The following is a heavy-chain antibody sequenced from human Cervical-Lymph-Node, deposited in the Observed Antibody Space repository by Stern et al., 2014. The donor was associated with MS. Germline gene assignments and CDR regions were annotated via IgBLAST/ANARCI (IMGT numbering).Heavy chain of an antibody. Sequence: VQLEESGAEVKKPGASVKVSCKASGYTFTSYYMHWVRQAPGQGLEWMGIINPSGGSTSYAQKFRGRVTMTRDTSTSTVYMELSSLRSEDTAVYYCARDRATPAPDWYFDLWGRGTLVTVSS. CDR2: INPSGGST. J-gene: IGHJ2*01. CDR3: ARDRATPAPDWYFDL. CDR1: GYTFTSYY. V-gene: IGHV1-46*01. D-gene: IGHD5-12*01.